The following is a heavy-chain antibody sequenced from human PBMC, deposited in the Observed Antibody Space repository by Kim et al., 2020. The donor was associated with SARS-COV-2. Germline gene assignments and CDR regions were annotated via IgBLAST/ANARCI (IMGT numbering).Heavy chain of an antibody. V-gene: IGHV3-30*01. D-gene: IGHD6-13*01. CDR3: ARDVAAAA. J-gene: IGHJ4*02. Sequence: GINKYYADAVKGRFTISRDKSKNTLYLQMNSLRAEDTAVYYCARDVAAAAWGQGTLVTVSS. CDR2: GINK.